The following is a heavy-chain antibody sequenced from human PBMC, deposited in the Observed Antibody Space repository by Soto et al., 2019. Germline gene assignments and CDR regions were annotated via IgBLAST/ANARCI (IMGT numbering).Heavy chain of an antibody. Sequence: GGSLRLSCAASGFNLSHPWMTWVRQAAGKGLEWVGRIKSKTDGGTADYAAPVKGRATISRDDSKNTVYLQMNSLKTEDTAVYYCTTGIYYDILTGYHNVAYWGQGALVTVSS. CDR2: IKSKTDGGTA. CDR1: GFNLSHPW. J-gene: IGHJ4*02. V-gene: IGHV3-15*01. CDR3: TTGIYYDILTGYHNVAY. D-gene: IGHD3-9*01.